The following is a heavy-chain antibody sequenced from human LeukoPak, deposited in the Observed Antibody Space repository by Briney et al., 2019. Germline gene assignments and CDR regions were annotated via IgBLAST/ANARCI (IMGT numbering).Heavy chain of an antibody. CDR2: IYYSGST. Sequence: SETLSLTCTVSGGSISSSSYYWGWIRQPPGKGLEWIGSIYYSGSTYYNPSLKSRVTISVDTSKNQFSLKLSSVTAADTAVYYCARSSMVRGVDYWGQGTLVTVSS. D-gene: IGHD3-10*01. J-gene: IGHJ4*02. CDR3: ARSSMVRGVDY. V-gene: IGHV4-39*01. CDR1: GGSISSSSYY.